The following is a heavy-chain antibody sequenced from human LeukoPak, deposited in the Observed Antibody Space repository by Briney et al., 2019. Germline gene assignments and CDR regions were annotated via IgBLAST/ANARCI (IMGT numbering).Heavy chain of an antibody. CDR3: ASSWGFGELTWFDP. D-gene: IGHD3-10*01. CDR2: ISGSGGST. J-gene: IGHJ5*02. Sequence: GGSLRLSCAASGFTFSSFAMSWVRQAPGKGLGWVSAISGSGGSTYYADSVKGRFTISRDNSKNTLYLQMNSLRAEDTAVYYCASSWGFGELTWFDPWGQGTLVTVSS. V-gene: IGHV3-23*01. CDR1: GFTFSSFA.